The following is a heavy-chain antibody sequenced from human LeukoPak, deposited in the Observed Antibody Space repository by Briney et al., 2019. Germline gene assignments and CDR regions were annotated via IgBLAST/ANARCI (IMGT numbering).Heavy chain of an antibody. D-gene: IGHD5-24*01. CDR3: AKSRDGYNPDQFDY. CDR1: GFTFDDYA. V-gene: IGHV3-9*01. Sequence: GGSLRLSCAASGFTFDDYAMHWVRQAPGKGLEWVSGISWNSGSIGYADSVKGRFTISRDNAKNSLYLQMNSLRAEDTAVYYCAKSRDGYNPDQFDYWGQGTLVTVSS. CDR2: ISWNSGSI. J-gene: IGHJ4*02.